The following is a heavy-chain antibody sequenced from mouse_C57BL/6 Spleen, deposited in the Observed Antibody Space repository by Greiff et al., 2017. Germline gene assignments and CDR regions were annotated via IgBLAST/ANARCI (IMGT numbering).Heavy chain of an antibody. J-gene: IGHJ4*01. D-gene: IGHD2-5*01. CDR3: ARKDYYSNYDYAMDY. CDR2: ISSGSSTI. V-gene: IGHV5-17*01. Sequence: EVQRVESGGGLVKPGGSLKLSCAASGFTFSDYGMHWVRQAPEKGLEWVAYISSGSSTIYYADTVKGRFTISRDNAKNTLFLQMTSWRSEDAAMYYCARKDYYSNYDYAMDYWGQGTSVTVSS. CDR1: GFTFSDYG.